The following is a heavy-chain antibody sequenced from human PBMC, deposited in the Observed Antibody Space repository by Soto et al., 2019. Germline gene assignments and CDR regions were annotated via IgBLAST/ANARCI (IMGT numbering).Heavy chain of an antibody. Sequence: EVQLLESGGGLVQPGGSLRLSCAASGFTFSSYAMSWVRQAPGKGLEWVSAISGSGGSTYYADSVKGRFTISRDNSKNTLYLQMNSLRAEDTAVYYCAKGVGYCSRTSCLQYFQHWGQGTLVTVSS. V-gene: IGHV3-23*01. D-gene: IGHD2-2*01. J-gene: IGHJ1*01. CDR2: ISGSGGST. CDR3: AKGVGYCSRTSCLQYFQH. CDR1: GFTFSSYA.